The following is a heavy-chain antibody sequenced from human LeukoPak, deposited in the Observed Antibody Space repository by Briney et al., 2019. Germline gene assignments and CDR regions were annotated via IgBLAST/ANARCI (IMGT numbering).Heavy chain of an antibody. CDR1: SGSISTYY. V-gene: IGHV4-59*01. CDR2: INYSGST. J-gene: IGHJ5*02. Sequence: SETLSLTCTVSSGSISTYYRSWIRQPPGKGLEWIGYINYSGSTDYNPSLKSRVTISVDTSKNQFSLKLTSVTAADTAVYYCARDGAVAGGGRWFDPWGQGTLVTVSS. CDR3: ARDGAVAGGGRWFDP. D-gene: IGHD6-19*01.